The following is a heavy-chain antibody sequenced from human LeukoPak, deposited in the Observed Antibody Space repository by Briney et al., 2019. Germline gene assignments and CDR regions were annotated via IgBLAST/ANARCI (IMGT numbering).Heavy chain of an antibody. D-gene: IGHD3-22*01. V-gene: IGHV3-30-3*01. CDR1: GFTFSSYA. J-gene: IGHJ4*02. Sequence: GRSLRLSCAASGFTFSSYAMHWVRQAPGKGLEWVAVISYDGSNKYYADSVKGRFTISRDNSKNTLYLQMNSLRAEDTAVYYCARDSGSNMIVVAGGYFDYWGQGTLVTVSS. CDR2: ISYDGSNK. CDR3: ARDSGSNMIVVAGGYFDY.